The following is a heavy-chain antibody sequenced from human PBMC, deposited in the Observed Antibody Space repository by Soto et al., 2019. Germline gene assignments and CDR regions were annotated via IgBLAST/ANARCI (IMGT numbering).Heavy chain of an antibody. Sequence: ASVKVSCKASGYTFTSYDINWVRQATGQGLEWMGWMNPNSGNTGYAQKFQGRVTMTRNTSISTAYMELSSLRSEDTAVYYCAREDWVAVAADYWGQGTLVTVSS. CDR3: AREDWVAVAADY. D-gene: IGHD6-19*01. J-gene: IGHJ4*02. CDR1: GYTFTSYD. CDR2: MNPNSGNT. V-gene: IGHV1-8*01.